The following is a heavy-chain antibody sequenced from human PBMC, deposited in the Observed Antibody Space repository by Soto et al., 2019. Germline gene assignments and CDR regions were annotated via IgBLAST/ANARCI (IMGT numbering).Heavy chain of an antibody. D-gene: IGHD1-26*01. CDR2: INSDGSST. CDR1: GFTFSSYW. J-gene: IGHJ4*02. CDR3: ARDPISGSYEFDY. V-gene: IGHV3-74*01. Sequence: GGSLRLSCAASGFTFSSYWMHWVRQAPGKGLVWVSRINSDGSSTSYADSVKGRFTISRDNAKNTLYLQMNSLRAEDTALYYCARDPISGSYEFDYWGQGTLVTVSS.